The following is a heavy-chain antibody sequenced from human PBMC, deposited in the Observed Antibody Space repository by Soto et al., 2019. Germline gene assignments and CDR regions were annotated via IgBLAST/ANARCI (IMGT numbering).Heavy chain of an antibody. CDR1: GFTFGSYW. Sequence: QPGGSLRLSCAASGFTFGSYWMHWVRQAPGKGLVWVSRINSDGSSTGYADSVKGRFTISRDNAKNTLYLQMNSLRAEDTAEYYCARKKKDNWNYVNWFDPWGQGTLVTVSS. J-gene: IGHJ5*02. CDR2: INSDGSST. D-gene: IGHD1-7*01. CDR3: ARKKKDNWNYVNWFDP. V-gene: IGHV3-74*01.